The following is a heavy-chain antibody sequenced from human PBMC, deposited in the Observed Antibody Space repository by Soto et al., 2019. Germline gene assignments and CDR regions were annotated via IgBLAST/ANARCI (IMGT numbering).Heavy chain of an antibody. CDR2: ISSSGSTI. Sequence: GGSLRLSCAASGFTFSDYYMSWIRQAPGKGLEWVSYISSSGSTIYYADSVKGRFTISRDNAKNSLYLQMNSLRAEDTAVYYCARVLTRGYDFSGALNWFDPWGQGTLVTVSS. V-gene: IGHV3-11*01. CDR3: ARVLTRGYDFSGALNWFDP. D-gene: IGHD5-12*01. CDR1: GFTFSDYY. J-gene: IGHJ5*02.